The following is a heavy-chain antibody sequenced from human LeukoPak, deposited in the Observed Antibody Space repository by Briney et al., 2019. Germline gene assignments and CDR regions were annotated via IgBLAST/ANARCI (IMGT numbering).Heavy chain of an antibody. CDR1: GFSFSAYC. J-gene: IGHJ3*02. Sequence: QAGGSLRLSCVGSGFSFSAYCMSWVRQAPEKGLEWVAVISYDGSNAYYRDSVRGRFTISRDNSENTLFLQMNSLRGEDTAVYYCARDKGTIWNSQNDPFDMWGQGTLVTVSS. CDR3: ARDKGTIWNSQNDPFDM. D-gene: IGHD1-7*01. CDR2: ISYDGSNA. V-gene: IGHV3-30*03.